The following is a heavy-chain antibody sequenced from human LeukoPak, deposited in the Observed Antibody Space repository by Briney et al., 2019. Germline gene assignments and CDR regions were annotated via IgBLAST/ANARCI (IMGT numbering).Heavy chain of an antibody. D-gene: IGHD3-3*01. J-gene: IGHJ3*02. CDR2: ISVGGGST. V-gene: IGHV3-23*01. Sequence: PGGSLRLSCAASGFTFSSYAMSWVRQAPGKGLERVSGISVGGGSTYYADSVKGRFTISRDNSKNTLYLQMNSLRAEDTAVYYCAKMGVGSPLTPYDAFDIWGQGTMVTVSS. CDR1: GFTFSSYA. CDR3: AKMGVGSPLTPYDAFDI.